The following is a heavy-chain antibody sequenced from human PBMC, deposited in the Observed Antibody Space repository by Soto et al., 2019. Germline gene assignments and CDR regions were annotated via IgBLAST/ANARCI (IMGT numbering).Heavy chain of an antibody. D-gene: IGHD2-2*01. J-gene: IGHJ4*02. CDR2: ISYDGSDA. CDR1: GFTFSYYA. Sequence: QVQLVESGGGVVQPGRSLRLSCAASGFTFSYYALHWVRQAPGKGLEWVAFISYDGSDAYYADSVKGRFTISRDSSENTVFMQMKSLRTEDTAVYYCARGGGISSSRYPGVDYWGQGTLVNVSS. CDR3: ARGGGISSSRYPGVDY. V-gene: IGHV3-30-3*01.